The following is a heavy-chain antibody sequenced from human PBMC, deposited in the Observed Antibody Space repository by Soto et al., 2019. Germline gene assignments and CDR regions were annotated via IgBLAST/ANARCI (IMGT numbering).Heavy chain of an antibody. CDR1: GFTFSSYG. CDR3: AKTGGIVEATSWFDP. V-gene: IGHV3-30*18. Sequence: GGSLRLSCAASGFTFSSYGMHWVRQAPGKGLEWVAVISYDGSNKYYADSVKGRFTISRDNSKNTLYLQMNSLRAEDTAVYYCAKTGGIVEATSWFDPWGQGTLVTVSS. CDR2: ISYDGSNK. J-gene: IGHJ5*02. D-gene: IGHD1-26*01.